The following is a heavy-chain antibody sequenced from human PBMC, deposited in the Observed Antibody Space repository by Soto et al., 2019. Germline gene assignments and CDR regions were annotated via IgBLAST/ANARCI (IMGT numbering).Heavy chain of an antibody. CDR2: ISGSGRTT. V-gene: IGHV3-23*01. CDR1: GFTFGSYA. Sequence: EVQLLESGGGLVQPGGSLRLSCAASGFTFGSYAMNWLRQAPGRGLECVSFISGSGRTTYYADSVKGRFTVSRDNSTNTLDLQMNSLRAEDTALYYCAKFRGPSYSYYSMDVWGKGTTVTVSS. CDR3: AKFRGPSYSYYSMDV. D-gene: IGHD3-16*01. J-gene: IGHJ6*03.